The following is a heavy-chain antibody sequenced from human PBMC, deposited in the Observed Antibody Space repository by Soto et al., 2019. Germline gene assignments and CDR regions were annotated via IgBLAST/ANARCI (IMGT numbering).Heavy chain of an antibody. Sequence: GGSLRLSCAASGFTFSSYGVHWVRQAPGKGLEWVASVSYDGSNKHYADSVKGRFTNSRDNSRNTLDLQMNSLRAEDTAVYYCAKDTYYYDRSGYYTYDHWGQGTQVTVSS. D-gene: IGHD3-22*01. CDR2: VSYDGSNK. J-gene: IGHJ4*02. CDR1: GFTFSSYG. CDR3: AKDTYYYDRSGYYTYDH. V-gene: IGHV3-30*18.